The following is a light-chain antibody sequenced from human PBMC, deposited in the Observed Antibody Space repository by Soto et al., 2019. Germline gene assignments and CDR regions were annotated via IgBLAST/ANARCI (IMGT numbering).Light chain of an antibody. CDR2: GAS. Sequence: DIQMTQSPSSLSASLGDRVSITCRASQSIGTDLNWYQQKPGKAPKLLISGASTLQGGVPSRFSGSVSGTEFTLPISSLQPGDLATYFCQQTYTTPWTFAHGTKVDI. V-gene: IGKV1-39*01. CDR3: QQTYTTPWT. J-gene: IGKJ1*01. CDR1: QSIGTD.